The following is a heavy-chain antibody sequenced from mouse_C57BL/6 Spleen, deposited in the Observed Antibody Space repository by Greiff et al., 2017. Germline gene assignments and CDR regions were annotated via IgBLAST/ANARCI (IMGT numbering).Heavy chain of an antibody. D-gene: IGHD1-1*01. Sequence: EVQLVESGGGLVQPKGSLKLSCAASGFTFNTYAMHWVRQAPGKGLEWVARIRSKSSNYATYYADSVKDRFTISRDDSQSMLYLQMNNLKTEDTAMYYCVRGDHYYGSSLFDYWGQGTTLTVSS. CDR2: IRSKSSNYAT. CDR3: VRGDHYYGSSLFDY. V-gene: IGHV10-3*01. CDR1: GFTFNTYA. J-gene: IGHJ2*01.